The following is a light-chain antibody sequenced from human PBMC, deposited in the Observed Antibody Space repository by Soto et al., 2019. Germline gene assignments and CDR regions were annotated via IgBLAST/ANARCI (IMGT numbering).Light chain of an antibody. V-gene: IGKV3-20*01. CDR3: QQYGSSPWT. CDR2: GAS. J-gene: IGKJ1*01. Sequence: EIVMTQSPATLSVSPGERATLSCRSSQSVSSSYLAWYQQKPGQAPRLLIYGASSRATGIPDRFSGSGSGTDFTLTISRLEPEDYAVYYCQQYGSSPWTFGQGTKGDI. CDR1: QSVSSSY.